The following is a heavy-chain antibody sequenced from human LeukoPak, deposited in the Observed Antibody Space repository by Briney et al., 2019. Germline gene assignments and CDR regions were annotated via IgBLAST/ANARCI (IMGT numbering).Heavy chain of an antibody. CDR3: ARGGNCGGGTCYSDRGWFDP. J-gene: IGHJ5*02. CDR1: GGSFSGYY. Sequence: SETLSLTCAFYGGSFSGYYWSWIRQSPGKGLEWIGEINHSGSTNFNPSLKSRVTISLDASKNQSSLKLTSVTAADTAVYYCARGGNCGGGTCYSDRGWFDPWGQGTLVTVSS. D-gene: IGHD2-15*01. V-gene: IGHV4-34*01. CDR2: INHSGST.